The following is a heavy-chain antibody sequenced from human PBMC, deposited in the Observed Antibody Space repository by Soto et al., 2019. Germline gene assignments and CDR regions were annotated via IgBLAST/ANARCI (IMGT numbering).Heavy chain of an antibody. CDR3: ARVNVYYFDY. CDR1: GGSVSSGSYY. CDR2: IYYSGST. V-gene: IGHV4-61*01. Sequence: PSETLSLTCTVYGGSVSSGSYYWSWIRQPPGKGLEWIGYIYYSGSTNYNPSLKSRVTISVDTSKNQFSLKLSSVTAADTAVYYCARVNVYYFDYWGQGTLVTVSS. J-gene: IGHJ4*02. D-gene: IGHD3-10*02.